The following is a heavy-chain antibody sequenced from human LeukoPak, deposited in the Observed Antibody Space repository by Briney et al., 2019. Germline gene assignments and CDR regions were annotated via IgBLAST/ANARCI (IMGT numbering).Heavy chain of an antibody. CDR2: IRYDGSNK. CDR1: GFTFSSYG. D-gene: IGHD3-10*01. J-gene: IGHJ4*02. CDR3: AKFLWFGESS. Sequence: PGGSPRLSCAASGFTFSSYGMHWVRQSPGKGLEWVAFIRYDGSNKYYADSVKGRFTISRDNSKNTLYLQMNSLRAEDTAVYYCAKFLWFGESSGGQGTLVTVSS. V-gene: IGHV3-30*02.